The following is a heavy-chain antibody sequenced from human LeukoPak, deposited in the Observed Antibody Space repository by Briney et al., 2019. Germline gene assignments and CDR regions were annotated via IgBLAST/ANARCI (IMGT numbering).Heavy chain of an antibody. Sequence: GASVKVSCKASGYTFTSYGISWVRQAPGQGLERMGGIIPIFGTANYAQKFQGRVTITADESTSTAYMELSSLRSEDTAVYYCYIVATIGEGYWGQGTLVTVSS. CDR1: GYTFTSYG. D-gene: IGHD5-12*01. CDR2: IIPIFGTA. J-gene: IGHJ4*02. CDR3: YIVATIGEGY. V-gene: IGHV1-69*13.